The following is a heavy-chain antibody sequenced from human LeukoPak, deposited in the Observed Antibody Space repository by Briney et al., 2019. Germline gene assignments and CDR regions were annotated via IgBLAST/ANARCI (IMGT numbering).Heavy chain of an antibody. CDR1: GFTFSSYA. D-gene: IGHD4-11*01. J-gene: IGHJ6*02. CDR2: ISSSSSYI. V-gene: IGHV3-21*01. CDR3: AREPYSNYFKSPQEEYYYGMDV. Sequence: PGGSLRLSCAASGFTFSSYAMSWVRQAPGKGLEWVSSISSSSSYIYYADSVKGRFTISRDNAKNSLYLQMNSLRAEDTAVYYCAREPYSNYFKSPQEEYYYGMDVWGQGTTVTVSS.